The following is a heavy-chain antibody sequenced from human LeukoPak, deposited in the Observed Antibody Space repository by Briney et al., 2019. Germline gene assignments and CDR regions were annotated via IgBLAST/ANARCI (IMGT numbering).Heavy chain of an antibody. V-gene: IGHV4-61*02. CDR3: ARTTIAAAGRAPEYYFGY. D-gene: IGHD6-13*01. CDR2: IYTSGST. CDR1: GGSISSGSYY. J-gene: IGHJ4*02. Sequence: PSQTLSLTCTVSGGSISSGSYYWSWIRQPAGKGLEWIGRIYTSGSTNYNPSLKSRVTISVDTSKNQFSLKLSSVTAADTAVYFCARTTIAAAGRAPEYYFGYWGQGTLVTVSS.